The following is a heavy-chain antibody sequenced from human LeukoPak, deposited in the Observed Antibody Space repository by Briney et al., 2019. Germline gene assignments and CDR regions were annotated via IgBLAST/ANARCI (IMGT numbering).Heavy chain of an antibody. V-gene: IGHV3-23*01. CDR1: GFSFSRYG. D-gene: IGHD4-17*01. CDR3: AKDPNGDYIGAFDF. CDR2: IRGDGGGT. J-gene: IGHJ3*01. Sequence: GGSLRLSCSASGFSFSRYGMTWVHQAPGKELEWVSSIRGDGGGTSYADSVKGRFTISRDNSKNTLNLQMNSLRVEDTAVYYCAKDPNGDYIGAFDFWGQGTMVSVSS.